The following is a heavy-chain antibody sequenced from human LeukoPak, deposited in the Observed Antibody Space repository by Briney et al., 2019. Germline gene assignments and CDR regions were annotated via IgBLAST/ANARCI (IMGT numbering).Heavy chain of an antibody. J-gene: IGHJ4*02. CDR2: INPNSGGT. V-gene: IGHV1-2*02. CDR1: GYTFTGYY. D-gene: IGHD2-2*02. Sequence: ASVKVSCKASGYTFTGYYMHWVRQAPGQGLKWMGWINPNSGGTNYAQKFQGRVTMTRDTSISTAYMELSRLRSDDTAVYYCARGYCSSTSCYSFDYWGQGTLVTVSS. CDR3: ARGYCSSTSCYSFDY.